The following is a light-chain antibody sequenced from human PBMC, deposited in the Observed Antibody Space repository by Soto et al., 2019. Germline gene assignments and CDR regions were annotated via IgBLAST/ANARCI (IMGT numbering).Light chain of an antibody. Sequence: DLQMTQSPSSLSASVGDRVTITCQASQAINLYLNWYQQKPGKAPKLLIYDASNLETGVPSRFSGSASETDFTFTISGLQPEDIATYYCQQYYDLPLTFGGGTKVEIK. CDR1: QAINLY. J-gene: IGKJ4*01. CDR3: QQYYDLPLT. CDR2: DAS. V-gene: IGKV1-33*01.